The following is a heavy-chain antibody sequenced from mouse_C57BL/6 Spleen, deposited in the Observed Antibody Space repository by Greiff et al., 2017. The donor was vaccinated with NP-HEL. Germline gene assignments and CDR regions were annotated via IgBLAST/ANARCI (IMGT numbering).Heavy chain of an antibody. Sequence: VQLQQSGAELVKPGASVKISCKASGYAFSSYWMNWVKQRPGKGLEWIGQIYPGDGDTNYNGKFKGKATLTADKSSSTAYMQLSSLTSEDSAVYFCAIITTVVAPFDYWGQGTTLTVSS. V-gene: IGHV1-80*01. CDR3: AIITTVVAPFDY. CDR1: GYAFSSYW. J-gene: IGHJ2*01. D-gene: IGHD1-1*01. CDR2: IYPGDGDT.